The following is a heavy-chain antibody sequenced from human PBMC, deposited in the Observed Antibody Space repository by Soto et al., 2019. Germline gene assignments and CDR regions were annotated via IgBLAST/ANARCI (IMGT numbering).Heavy chain of an antibody. Sequence: GVLRLSCAASGFIFSDYYMSWVRQAPGKGLECLAYISGSGNTIYYADSVQARFTISRDNTKKSLYLQMDGLRAEDTALYYCATYTSPYTSGSFDHWGQGTLVTVSS. CDR3: ATYTSPYTSGSFDH. D-gene: IGHD3-10*01. CDR1: GFIFSDYY. J-gene: IGHJ4*02. V-gene: IGHV3-11*01. CDR2: ISGSGNTI.